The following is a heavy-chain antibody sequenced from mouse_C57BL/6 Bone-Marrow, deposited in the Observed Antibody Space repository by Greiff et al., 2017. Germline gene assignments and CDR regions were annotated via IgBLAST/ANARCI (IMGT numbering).Heavy chain of an antibody. Sequence: VQLQQPGAELVRPGASVKLSCTASGFNFQDDYMPWVKQRPGQGLEWIGWIDPENGDTEYASKFQGKATLTADTSSNKAYLQFSSLTSEDSAGDYCTTWGGDYDGGYWGQGTSVTVSS. CDR1: GFNFQDDY. CDR2: IDPENGDT. V-gene: IGHV14-4*01. J-gene: IGHJ4*01. CDR3: TTWGGDYDGGY. D-gene: IGHD2-4*01.